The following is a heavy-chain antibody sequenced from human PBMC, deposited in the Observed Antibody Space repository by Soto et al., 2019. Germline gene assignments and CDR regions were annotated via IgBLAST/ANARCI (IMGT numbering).Heavy chain of an antibody. CDR2: IKQDGSEK. CDR1: GFTFISYW. CDR3: ARDSSGWSHPFDY. J-gene: IGHJ4*02. Sequence: GGSLRLSCAASGFTFISYWMSWGRQAPGKGLEWVANIKQDGSEKYYVDSVKGRFTISRDNAKNSLYLQMNSLRAEDTAVYYCARDSSGWSHPFDYWGQGTLVTVSS. V-gene: IGHV3-7*03. D-gene: IGHD6-19*01.